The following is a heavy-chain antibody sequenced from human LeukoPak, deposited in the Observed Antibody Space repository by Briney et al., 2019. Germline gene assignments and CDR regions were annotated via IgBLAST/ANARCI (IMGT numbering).Heavy chain of an antibody. CDR3: ARDNTYSGYALDY. CDR2: ISSSSSYI. CDR1: GFTFSSYS. Sequence: GGSLRLSCAASGFTFSSYSMDWVRQAPGKGLEWVSSISSSSSYIYYADSVKGRFTISRDNAKNSLYLQMNSLRAEDTAVYYCARDNTYSGYALDYWGQGTLVTVSS. J-gene: IGHJ4*02. D-gene: IGHD5-12*01. V-gene: IGHV3-21*01.